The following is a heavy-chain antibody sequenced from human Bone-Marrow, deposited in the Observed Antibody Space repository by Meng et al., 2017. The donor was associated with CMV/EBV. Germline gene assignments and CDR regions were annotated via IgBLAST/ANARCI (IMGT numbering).Heavy chain of an antibody. CDR1: GYSISSGYY. CDR3: ARDRAHYYDSSGYYSDGNWFDP. CDR2: IYHSGST. D-gene: IGHD3-22*01. Sequence: SETLSLTCTVSGYSISSGYYWGWIRQPPGKGLEWIGSIYHSGSTYYNPSLKSRVTISVDTSKNQFSLKLSSVTAADTAVYYCARDRAHYYDSSGYYSDGNWFDPWGQGTLVTVSS. J-gene: IGHJ5*02. V-gene: IGHV4-38-2*02.